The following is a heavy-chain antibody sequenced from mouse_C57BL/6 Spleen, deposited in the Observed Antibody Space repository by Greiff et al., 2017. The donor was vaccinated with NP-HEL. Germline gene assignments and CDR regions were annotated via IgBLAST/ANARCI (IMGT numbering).Heavy chain of an antibody. CDR1: GYAFSSYW. J-gene: IGHJ1*03. CDR2: IYPGDGDT. V-gene: IGHV1-80*01. Sequence: QVQLQQSGAELVKPGASVKISCKASGYAFSSYWMNWVKQRPGKGLEWIGQIYPGDGDTNYNGKFKGKATLTADKSSSTAYMQLSSLTSEDSAVYFCARSKRDGSSFDVWGTGTTVTVSS. D-gene: IGHD1-1*01. CDR3: ARSKRDGSSFDV.